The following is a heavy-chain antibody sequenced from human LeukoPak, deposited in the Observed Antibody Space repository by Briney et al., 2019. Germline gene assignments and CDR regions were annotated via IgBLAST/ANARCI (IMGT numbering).Heavy chain of an antibody. Sequence: SETLSLTCAVYGGSFSGYYWSWIRQPAGKGLEWIGEINHSGSTNYNPSLKSRVTISVDTSKNQFSLKLSSVTAADTAVYYCASFPGIAAAGTLWFDPWGQGTLVTVSS. J-gene: IGHJ5*02. CDR1: GGSFSGYY. D-gene: IGHD6-13*01. CDR2: INHSGST. V-gene: IGHV4-34*01. CDR3: ASFPGIAAAGTLWFDP.